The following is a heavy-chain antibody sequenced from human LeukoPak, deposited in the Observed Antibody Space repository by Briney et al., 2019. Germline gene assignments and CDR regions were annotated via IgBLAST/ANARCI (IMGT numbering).Heavy chain of an antibody. D-gene: IGHD3-10*02. J-gene: IGHJ6*04. CDR1: GFTFSAYN. V-gene: IGHV3-48*04. Sequence: TGGSLRLSCAAFGFTFSAYNMNWVRQAPGKGLEWVSYISSSGSTIYYAGSVKGRFTISRDNAKNSLYLQMNSLRAEDTAVYYCAELGITMIGGVWGKGTTVTISS. CDR2: ISSSGSTI. CDR3: AELGITMIGGV.